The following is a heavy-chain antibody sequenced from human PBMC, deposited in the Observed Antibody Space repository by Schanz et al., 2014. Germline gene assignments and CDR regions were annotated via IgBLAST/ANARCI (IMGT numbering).Heavy chain of an antibody. J-gene: IGHJ6*03. Sequence: QVQLQESGPGLVRPSETLSLTCTVSGGSISSYYWSWIRQSPGKGPEWIGYITYSGGTNHNASLKKRITLAVGTAKNQFSLKMTSVTAADTAIYYCARVHSTSLERGSHYYRDVWGKGTTVTVAS. CDR2: ITYSGGT. CDR3: ARVHSTSLERGSHYYRDV. D-gene: IGHD2-2*01. CDR1: GGSISSYY. V-gene: IGHV4-59*01.